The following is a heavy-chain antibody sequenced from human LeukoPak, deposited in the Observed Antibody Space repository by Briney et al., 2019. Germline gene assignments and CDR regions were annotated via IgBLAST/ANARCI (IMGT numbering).Heavy chain of an antibody. D-gene: IGHD3-22*01. CDR3: ARGSDTSGYYYFDY. J-gene: IGHJ4*02. Sequence: AGSLRLSCAASGFTVSSNYMSCVRQAPEKGLEWVSIIYSGGSTYYADSLKGRFTISRDNSKNKLYLQMNSLRAEDTAVYYCARGSDTSGYYYFDYWGQGTLVTVSS. CDR2: IYSGGST. CDR1: GFTVSSNY. V-gene: IGHV3-66*01.